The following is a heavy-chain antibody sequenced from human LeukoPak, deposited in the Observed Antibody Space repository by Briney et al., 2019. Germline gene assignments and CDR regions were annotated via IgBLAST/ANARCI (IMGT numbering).Heavy chain of an antibody. J-gene: IGHJ5*02. CDR1: GGSFSGYY. D-gene: IGHD3-3*01. Sequence: SETLSLICAVYGGSFSGYYWSWIRQPPGKGLEWIGYIYYSGSTNYNPSLKSRVTISVDTSKNQFSLKLSSVTAADTAVYYCARVNSNYDFWSGFTNWFDPWGQGTLVTVSS. V-gene: IGHV4-59*01. CDR3: ARVNSNYDFWSGFTNWFDP. CDR2: IYYSGST.